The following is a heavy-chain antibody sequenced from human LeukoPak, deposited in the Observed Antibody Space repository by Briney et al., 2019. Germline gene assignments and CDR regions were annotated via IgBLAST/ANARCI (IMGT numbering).Heavy chain of an antibody. Sequence: GSLRLSCAASGFTFSSYGMHWVRQAPGKGLGWVAFIRYDGSNKYYADSVKGRFTIPRDNSKNSLYLQMNSLRAEDMAVYYCARVGIVIVPAAMPVSDYWGQGTLVTVSS. CDR1: GFTFSSYG. V-gene: IGHV3-30*02. CDR3: ARVGIVIVPAAMPVSDY. D-gene: IGHD2-2*01. CDR2: IRYDGSNK. J-gene: IGHJ4*02.